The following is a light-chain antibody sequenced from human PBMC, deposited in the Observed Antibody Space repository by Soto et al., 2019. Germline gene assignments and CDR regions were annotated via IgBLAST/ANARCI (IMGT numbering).Light chain of an antibody. CDR3: QQYGSSSRT. CDR1: QSVSSY. V-gene: IGKV3-20*01. J-gene: IGKJ1*01. Sequence: DIVLTQSPGTLSLSPGERATLSCRASQSVSSYLAWYQQKPGQAPRLLIYGASSRATGIPDRFSGGGSGTDFTLTISRLEPEDCAVYYCQQYGSSSRTFRQGTKVEVK. CDR2: GAS.